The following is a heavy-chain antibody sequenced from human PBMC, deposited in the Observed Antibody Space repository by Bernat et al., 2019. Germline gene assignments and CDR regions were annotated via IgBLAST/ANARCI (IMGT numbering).Heavy chain of an antibody. CDR3: ARDRVQCIVRFYSFDH. CDR2: INPSSGAT. CDR1: GYTFTSYY. Sequence: QVQLVQYGAEVKEPGASVKDSCKTSGYTFTSYYLHWVRQAPGQGLEWMGLINPSSGATNYAQKFQGRLTMTKDTSTSTVYMELSSLRSEDTAIYYCARDRVQCIVRFYSFDHWIQGPLVTVSS. D-gene: IGHD3-3*01. V-gene: IGHV1-46*01. J-gene: IGHJ4*02.